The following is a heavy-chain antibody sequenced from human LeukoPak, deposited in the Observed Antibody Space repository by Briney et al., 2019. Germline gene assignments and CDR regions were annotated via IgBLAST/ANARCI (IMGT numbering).Heavy chain of an antibody. CDR2: ISGSGGST. D-gene: IGHD2-2*01. CDR1: GFTFNNYA. CDR3: AKDASTGTFYFDY. J-gene: IGHJ4*02. Sequence: WGSLRLSCAASGFTFNNYAMSWVRQAPGKGLAWVSAISGSGGSTYYADAVRGRFIITRDNSKNTLYLQMNSLRAEDTAVYYCAKDASTGTFYFDYWGQGTLVTVSS. V-gene: IGHV3-23*01.